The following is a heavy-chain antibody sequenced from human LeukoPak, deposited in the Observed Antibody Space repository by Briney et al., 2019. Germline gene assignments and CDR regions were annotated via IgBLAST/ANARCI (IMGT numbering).Heavy chain of an antibody. V-gene: IGHV1-18*01. D-gene: IGHD3-16*02. CDR2: ISAYNGNT. J-gene: IGHJ6*02. Sequence: ASVKVSCKASGYIFTSYGISWVRQAPGQGLEWMGWISAYNGNTNYAQKLQGRVTMTTDTSTSTAYMELRSLRSDDTAVYYCARETRRIMITFGGVIGYGMDVWGQGTTVTVSS. CDR1: GYIFTSYG. CDR3: ARETRRIMITFGGVIGYGMDV.